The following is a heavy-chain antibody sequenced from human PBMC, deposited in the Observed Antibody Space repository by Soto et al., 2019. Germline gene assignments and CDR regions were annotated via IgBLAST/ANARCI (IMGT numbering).Heavy chain of an antibody. J-gene: IGHJ3*02. CDR3: ARAYSYGGLLNDAFDI. Sequence: LSLTCTVSGGSISSGGYYWSWIRQHPGKGLEWIGYIYYSGSTYYNPSLKSRVTISVDTSKNQFSLKLSSVTAADTAVYYCARAYSYGGLLNDAFDIWGQGTMVTVSS. D-gene: IGHD5-18*01. CDR1: GGSISSGGYY. CDR2: IYYSGST. V-gene: IGHV4-31*03.